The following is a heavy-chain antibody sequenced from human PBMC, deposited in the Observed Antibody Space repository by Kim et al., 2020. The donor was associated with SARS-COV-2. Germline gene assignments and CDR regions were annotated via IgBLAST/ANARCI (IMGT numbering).Heavy chain of an antibody. Sequence: GESLKISCKGSGYSFTSYWISWVRQMPGKGLEWMGRIDPSDSYTNYSPSFQGHVTISADKSISTAYLQWSSLKASDTAMYYCARLCSSSWYFHWFDPWGQGTLVTVSS. J-gene: IGHJ5*02. V-gene: IGHV5-10-1*01. CDR1: GYSFTSYW. CDR3: ARLCSSSWYFHWFDP. D-gene: IGHD6-13*01. CDR2: IDPSDSYT.